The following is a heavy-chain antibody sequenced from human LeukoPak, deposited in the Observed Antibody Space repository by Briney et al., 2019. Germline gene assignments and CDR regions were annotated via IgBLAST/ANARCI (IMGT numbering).Heavy chain of an antibody. CDR2: ISGYNGNT. V-gene: IGHV1-18*01. CDR3: GRSYSSSHPDRFDP. J-gene: IGHJ5*02. CDR1: VYTLTCYG. D-gene: IGHD6-6*01. Sequence: SSVNVSCKACVYTLTCYGISWVRQAPGQGREWMGWISGYNGNTNYAQKLQGSVTMPTDTSTSKAYMELRSLRADDTAVYYCGRSYSSSHPDRFDPWGQGTLVTVSS.